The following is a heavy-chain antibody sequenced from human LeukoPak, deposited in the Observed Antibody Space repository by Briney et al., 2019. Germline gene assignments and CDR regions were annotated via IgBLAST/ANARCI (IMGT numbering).Heavy chain of an antibody. D-gene: IGHD3-9*01. J-gene: IGHJ4*02. V-gene: IGHV4-4*07. CDR3: ARSDYDILTGHPYFDY. CDR1: GGSISSYY. CDR2: IYTSGST. Sequence: TSETLSLTCTVSGGSISSYYWSWIRQPAGKGLKWIGRIYTSGSTNYNPSLKSRVTMSVDTSKNQFSLKLSSVTAADTAVYYCARSDYDILTGHPYFDYWGQGTLVTVSS.